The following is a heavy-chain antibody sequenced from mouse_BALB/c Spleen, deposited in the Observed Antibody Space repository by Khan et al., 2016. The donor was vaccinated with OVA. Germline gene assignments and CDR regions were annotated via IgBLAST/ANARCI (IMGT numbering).Heavy chain of an antibody. CDR1: GYTFSGYW. V-gene: IGHV1-9*01. CDR3: ARSRCYGSSYFDY. CDR2: ILPGSGST. J-gene: IGHJ2*01. D-gene: IGHD1-1*01. Sequence: QIELQQSGAELMKPGASVKLSCKATGYTFSGYWIEWVKQRPGHGLEWIGEILPGSGSTKYNEKFKGKATLTADTSSNTAYMQLSSLTSEDSAVYYCARSRCYGSSYFDYWGQGTTLTVSS.